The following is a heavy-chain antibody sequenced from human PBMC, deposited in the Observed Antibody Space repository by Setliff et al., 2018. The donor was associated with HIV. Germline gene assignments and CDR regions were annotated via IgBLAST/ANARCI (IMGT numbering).Heavy chain of an antibody. CDR3: AKDAGVTGGLYRYYIDA. CDR1: GVSIDKNY. D-gene: IGHD2-8*01. CDR2: IYMSGKT. V-gene: IGHV4-4*07. Sequence: ETLSLTCTVSGVSIDKNYWSWVRRPPGKGLEWIGRIYMSGKTNYSPSLKSRVTMSADTSKNQVSLKLTSVTAADTAVYYCAKDAGVTGGLYRYYIDAWGNGTTVTVSS. J-gene: IGHJ6*03.